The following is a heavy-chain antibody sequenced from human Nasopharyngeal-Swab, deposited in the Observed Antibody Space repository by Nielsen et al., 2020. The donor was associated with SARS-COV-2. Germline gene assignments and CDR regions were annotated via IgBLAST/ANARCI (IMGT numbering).Heavy chain of an antibody. CDR1: GYDFSNHW. Sequence: GESLKISCEGSGYDFSNHWIGWVRQMPGRGLEWMGIVYPGDSDTRYSPSFQGQVTISADKSISTAYLQWSSLKASDTAMYYCARRSIRYSSGWYGGGFFDYWGQGTLVTVSS. CDR3: ARRSIRYSSGWYGGGFFDY. V-gene: IGHV5-51*01. J-gene: IGHJ4*02. CDR2: VYPGDSDT. D-gene: IGHD6-19*01.